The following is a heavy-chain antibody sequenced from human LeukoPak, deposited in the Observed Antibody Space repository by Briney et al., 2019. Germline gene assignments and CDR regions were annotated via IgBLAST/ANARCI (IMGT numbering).Heavy chain of an antibody. CDR2: IYYSGST. Sequence: PSETLSLTCTDSGGSISSYYWNWIRQPPGKGLEWIGYIYYSGSTNYNPSLKRRVTILVGTSKNEFALRLSSVTAADTAVYYCAREYSSSSGRRAIDIWGQGTMVTVSS. V-gene: IGHV4-59*08. D-gene: IGHD6-6*01. CDR1: GGSISSYY. J-gene: IGHJ3*02. CDR3: AREYSSSSGRRAIDI.